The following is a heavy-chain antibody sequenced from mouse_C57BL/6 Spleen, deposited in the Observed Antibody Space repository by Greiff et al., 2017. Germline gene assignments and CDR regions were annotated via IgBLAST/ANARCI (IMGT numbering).Heavy chain of an antibody. D-gene: IGHD1-1*01. CDR2: INPNNGGT. CDR1: GYTFTDYY. Sequence: VQLQQSGPELVKPGASVKISCKASGYTFTDYYMNWVKQSHGKSLEWIGDINPNNGGTSYNQKFKGKDTFTVAKSSSTAYMELRRLTSEDSAVYYCARLDTTVVASFDDGGQGTTLTVSS. J-gene: IGHJ2*01. CDR3: ARLDTTVVASFDD. V-gene: IGHV1-26*01.